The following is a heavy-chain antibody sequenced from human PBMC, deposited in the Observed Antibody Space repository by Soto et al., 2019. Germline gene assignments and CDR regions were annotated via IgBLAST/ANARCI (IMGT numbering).Heavy chain of an antibody. D-gene: IGHD1-26*01. CDR2: ISDSGGTS. J-gene: IGHJ4*02. Sequence: GGSLRLSCTASEFSLFSSAWMGWVRQAPGKGLEWVSSISDSGGTSYYADSVKGRFTISRDNSKNTLYLQMNSLRAEDTAIYYCAKRPRALLTFDYWGQGTLVTVSS. V-gene: IGHV3-23*01. CDR3: AKRPRALLTFDY. CDR1: EFSLFSSAW.